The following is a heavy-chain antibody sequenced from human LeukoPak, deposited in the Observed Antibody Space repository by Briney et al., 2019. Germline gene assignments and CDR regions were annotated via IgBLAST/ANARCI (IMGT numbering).Heavy chain of an antibody. J-gene: IGHJ4*02. V-gene: IGHV4-59*12. D-gene: IGHD6-25*01. CDR2: IYYTGTT. CDR3: ARDRWRQRIDY. Sequence: ASETLSLTCNVSGGSITNNYWSWIRQPPGKGLEWIGYIYYTGTTTYNPSLKSRVTISIDTSKNQFSLQLTSVTAADTAVYYCARDRWRQRIDYWGQGTLVTVSS. CDR1: GGSITNNY.